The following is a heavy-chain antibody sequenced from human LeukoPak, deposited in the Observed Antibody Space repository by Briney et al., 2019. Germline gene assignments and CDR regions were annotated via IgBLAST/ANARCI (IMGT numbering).Heavy chain of an antibody. D-gene: IGHD3-3*01. J-gene: IGHJ4*02. V-gene: IGHV3-30-3*01. CDR2: ISYDGSNK. Sequence: PGGSLRLSCAASGFTFSSYVLHWVRQAPGMGLECVAVISYDGSNKYYADSVKGRFTISRDNSKNTLYLQMNSLRAEDTAVYYCARDRADITIFGHFEYRGQGTLVTVSS. CDR3: ARDRADITIFGHFEY. CDR1: GFTFSSYV.